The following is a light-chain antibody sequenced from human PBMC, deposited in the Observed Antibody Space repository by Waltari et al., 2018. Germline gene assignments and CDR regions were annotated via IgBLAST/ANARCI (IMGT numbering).Light chain of an antibody. CDR3: QAWDRTTVV. V-gene: IGLV3-1*01. CDR1: KLGNKY. Sequence: SYELTQPPSVSVSPGQTASITCSGDKLGNKYAYWYQQKPGQSPVLVIYQHNKRPSGCPERCPGSSSGNTATRTIVGTQAMDEADYYCQAWDRTTVVFGGGTKLTVL. CDR2: QHN. J-gene: IGLJ2*01.